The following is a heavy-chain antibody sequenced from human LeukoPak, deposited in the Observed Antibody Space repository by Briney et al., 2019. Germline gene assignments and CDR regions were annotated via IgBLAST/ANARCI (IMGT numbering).Heavy chain of an antibody. CDR3: ARRYNMYGNPLYYYYLDV. CDR1: GYTFTGYY. Sequence: ASVKVSCKASGYTFTGYYMHWVRQAPGQGLEWMGWINPNSGGTNYAQKFQGWVTMTRDTSISTAYMELSRLRSDDTAVYYCARRYNMYGNPLYYYYLDVWGEGTTVTVSS. D-gene: IGHD2/OR15-2a*01. J-gene: IGHJ6*03. V-gene: IGHV1-2*04. CDR2: INPNSGGT.